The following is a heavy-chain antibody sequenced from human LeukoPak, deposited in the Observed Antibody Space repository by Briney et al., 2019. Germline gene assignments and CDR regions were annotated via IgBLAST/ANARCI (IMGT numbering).Heavy chain of an antibody. D-gene: IGHD6-19*01. CDR2: INPNSGGT. Sequence: ASVTVSCKASGYTFTADYMHWVRQAPGQGLEWMGWINPNSGGTNYAQKFQGRVTMTRDTSISTVYMELSRLRSDDTAVYYCARDFPSSGWYHPFDYWGQGILVTVSS. V-gene: IGHV1-2*02. CDR1: GYTFTADY. J-gene: IGHJ4*02. CDR3: ARDFPSSGWYHPFDY.